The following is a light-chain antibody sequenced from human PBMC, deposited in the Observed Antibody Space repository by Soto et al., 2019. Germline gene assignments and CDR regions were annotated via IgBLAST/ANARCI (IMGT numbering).Light chain of an antibody. Sequence: EIVLTQSPSTLSLSPGERATLSCRASQSVSTYLAWYQQKPGQAPRLLIYDASNRATGIPVRFSGRGSETDFTLTISGLQSEDFAVYYCQQYDNWPWTFGQGTKVDIK. J-gene: IGKJ1*01. CDR3: QQYDNWPWT. V-gene: IGKV3-11*01. CDR2: DAS. CDR1: QSVSTY.